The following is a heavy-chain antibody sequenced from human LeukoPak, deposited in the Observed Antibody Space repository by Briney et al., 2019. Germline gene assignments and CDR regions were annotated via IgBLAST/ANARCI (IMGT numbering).Heavy chain of an antibody. V-gene: IGHV4-59*01. D-gene: IGHD3-22*01. CDR1: GGSISSYY. Sequence: PSETLSLTCTVSGGSISSYYWSWIRQPPGKGLEWLGYIYYIGSTKHNPSLKSRVTISADTSKNQFSLKLSSVTAADTAVYYCARGRAVYDSSGLLFDYWGQGTLVTVSS. CDR3: ARGRAVYDSSGLLFDY. J-gene: IGHJ4*02. CDR2: IYYIGST.